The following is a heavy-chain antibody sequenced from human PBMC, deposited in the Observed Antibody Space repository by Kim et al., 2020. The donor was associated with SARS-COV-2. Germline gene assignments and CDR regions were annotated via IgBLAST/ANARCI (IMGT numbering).Heavy chain of an antibody. V-gene: IGHV1-2*02. CDR1: LDMFGGYH. J-gene: IGHJ6*03. Sequence: ASVKVSCKSSLDMFGGYHIHWVRQAPGRGLEWMGWVNPNNGDTDYAQNFQGRVSMTGDTSIRTAYMELNGLTSDDSALYFCALSLHYYYMAVWGQGTTVTVSS. CDR2: VNPNNGDT. CDR3: ALSLHYYYMAV.